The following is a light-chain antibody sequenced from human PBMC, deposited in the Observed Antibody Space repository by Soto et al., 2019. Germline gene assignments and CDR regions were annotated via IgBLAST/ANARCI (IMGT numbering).Light chain of an antibody. CDR1: QSVSSSY. V-gene: IGKV3-20*01. CDR2: GAS. CDR3: QQYGSSPRFT. J-gene: IGKJ4*01. Sequence: EIGLTQSPGTLSLSPGERATLSCRASQSVSSSYLAWYQQKPGQAPRLLIDGASSRATGIPDRFSGSGSGTDFTLTISRLEPEDVAVNYCQQYGSSPRFTFGGGTKVEIK.